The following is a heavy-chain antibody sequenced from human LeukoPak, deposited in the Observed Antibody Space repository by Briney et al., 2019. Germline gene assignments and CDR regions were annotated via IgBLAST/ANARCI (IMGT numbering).Heavy chain of an antibody. CDR3: AVEGRRYYFDY. CDR2: IYYSGRT. CDR1: GGSITKYY. Sequence: PSETLSLTCTVSGGSITKYYWSWIRQPPGKGLEWIGYIYYSGRTHYNPSLKSPVTISVDTSKNQFSLKLSSVTAADTAVYYCAVEGRRYYFDYWGQGTLVTVSS. D-gene: IGHD2-15*01. J-gene: IGHJ4*02. V-gene: IGHV4-59*08.